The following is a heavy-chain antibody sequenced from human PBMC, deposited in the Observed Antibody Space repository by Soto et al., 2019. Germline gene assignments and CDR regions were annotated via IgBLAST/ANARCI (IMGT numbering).Heavy chain of an antibody. CDR1: GYIFTSYW. CDR2: IDPSDSYT. J-gene: IGHJ4*02. Sequence: PGESLKISCKGSGYIFTSYWISWVRQMPGKGLEWMGRIDPSDSYTNYSPSFQGHVTISADKSISTAYLQWSSLKASDTAMYYCARSGETQALLYCSGGSCYYMSYCGQRSLVTVSA. V-gene: IGHV5-10-1*01. CDR3: ARSGETQALLYCSGGSCYYMSY. D-gene: IGHD2-15*01.